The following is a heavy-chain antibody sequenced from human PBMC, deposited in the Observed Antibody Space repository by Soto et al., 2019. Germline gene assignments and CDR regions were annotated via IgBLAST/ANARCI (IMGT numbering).Heavy chain of an antibody. CDR3: AKNYRFDC. CDR2: INVGDAGT. Sequence: GGSLRLSCAASGFIFTSYAMSWVRQAPGKGLEWVSSINVGDAGTNYADSVKGRFTISRDNSKKTLYLQMNFLRADDTAICYCAKNYRFDCWGQGTLVTVSS. V-gene: IGHV3-23*01. J-gene: IGHJ4*02. D-gene: IGHD3-10*01. CDR1: GFIFTSYA.